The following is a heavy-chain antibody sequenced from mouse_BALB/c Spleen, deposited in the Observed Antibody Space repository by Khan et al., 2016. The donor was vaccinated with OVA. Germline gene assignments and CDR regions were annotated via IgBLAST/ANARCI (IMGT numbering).Heavy chain of an antibody. Sequence: EVKLLESGPGLVKPSQSLSLTCTVTGYSITSGYGWNWIRQFPGNKLEWMGYISYSGSTNSNPSLKSRISITRDTSKNQFFLQLNSVTTEDTATYSCARTARIKYWGQGTTLTVSS. CDR3: ARTARIKY. V-gene: IGHV3-2*02. CDR2: ISYSGST. J-gene: IGHJ2*01. D-gene: IGHD1-2*01. CDR1: GYSITSGYG.